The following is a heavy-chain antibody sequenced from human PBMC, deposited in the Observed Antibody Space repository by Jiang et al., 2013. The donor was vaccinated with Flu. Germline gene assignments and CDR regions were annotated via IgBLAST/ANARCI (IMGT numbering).Heavy chain of an antibody. CDR3: ARARPYDYTKLRSNWFDP. CDR1: GFTFSSYS. J-gene: IGHJ5*02. V-gene: IGHV3-48*01. Sequence: VQLVESGGGLVQPGGSLRLSCAASGFTFSSYSMNWVRQAPGKGLEWVSYISSSSSTIYYADSVKGRFTISRDNAKNSLYLQMNSLRAEDTAVYYCARARPYDYTKLRSNWFDPWGQGTLVTVSS. CDR2: ISSSSSTI. D-gene: IGHD4-11*01.